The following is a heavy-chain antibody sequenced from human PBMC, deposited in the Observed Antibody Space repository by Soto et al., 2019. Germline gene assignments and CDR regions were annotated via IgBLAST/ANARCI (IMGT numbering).Heavy chain of an antibody. CDR3: ARCGDYVGGWYFDL. Sequence: QVQLQQWGAGLLKPSETLSLTCAVYGGAFSGYYWNWIRQPPGKGLEWIGEINDSGSTNYNPSLTSRVTISVDTSNNQFSLSLTSVTAADTAVYYCARCGDYVGGWYFDLWGRGTLVTVSS. J-gene: IGHJ2*01. CDR1: GGAFSGYY. D-gene: IGHD4-17*01. V-gene: IGHV4-34*01. CDR2: INDSGST.